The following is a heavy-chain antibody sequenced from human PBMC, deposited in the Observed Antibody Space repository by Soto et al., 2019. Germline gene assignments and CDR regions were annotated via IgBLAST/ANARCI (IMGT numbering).Heavy chain of an antibody. CDR1: GLTFSSSA. V-gene: IGHV3-30-3*01. CDR2: ISHDGSHE. CDR3: AREPDHRLVRGWLET. Sequence: QGQLHESGGGVVHPGTSLRLSCAASGLTFSSSAMHWVRQAPGKGLEWVAMISHDGSHEYYGDSVKGRFSVSRDNSHNVLHLQMNTLRIEHTALYFCAREPDHRLVRGWLETWGQGTLVTVSS. D-gene: IGHD3-10*01. J-gene: IGHJ5*02.